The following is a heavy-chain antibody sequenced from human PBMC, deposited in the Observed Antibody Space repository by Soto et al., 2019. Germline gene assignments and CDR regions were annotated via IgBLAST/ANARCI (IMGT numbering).Heavy chain of an antibody. CDR1: GGSISSSSYY. D-gene: IGHD6-13*01. V-gene: IGHV4-39*01. CDR3: ARHRSSSWSPIYYYYMDV. Sequence: SETLSLTCTVSGGSISSSSYYWGWIRQPPGKGLEWIGSIYYSGSTYYNPSLKSRVTISVDTSKNQFSLKLSSVTAADTAVYYCARHRSSSWSPIYYYYMDVWGKGTTVTVSS. CDR2: IYYSGST. J-gene: IGHJ6*03.